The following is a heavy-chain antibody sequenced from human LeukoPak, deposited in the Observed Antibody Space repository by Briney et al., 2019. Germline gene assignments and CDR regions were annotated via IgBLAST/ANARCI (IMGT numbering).Heavy chain of an antibody. V-gene: IGHV4-39*02. CDR2: ISFSGNT. CDR3: ATLGAGPTYYDFWSGYSSFYFDY. J-gene: IGHJ4*02. CDR1: GGSTSGGNYY. Sequence: SETLSLTCIVSGGSTSGGNYYWGWIRRPPGQGLEWIGGISFSGNTYYNPSLKSRITISIDTSKNHFSLKLSSVTAADTAVYYCATLGAGPTYYDFWSGYSSFYFDYWGQGTLVTVSS. D-gene: IGHD3-3*01.